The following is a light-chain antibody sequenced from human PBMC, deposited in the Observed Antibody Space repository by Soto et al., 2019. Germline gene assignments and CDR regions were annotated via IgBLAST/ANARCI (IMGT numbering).Light chain of an antibody. CDR1: QDIGND. V-gene: IGKV1-6*02. J-gene: IGKJ1*01. CDR2: AAS. Sequence: IQMTQSPSSLSASVRDRVTITCRASQDIGNDLGWYQQKPGKAPNLLIYAASSLRSGVPSRFSGSGSGTHFTLTINSLQAEDSATYYCQQYDMFGPGTKVDIK. CDR3: QQYDM.